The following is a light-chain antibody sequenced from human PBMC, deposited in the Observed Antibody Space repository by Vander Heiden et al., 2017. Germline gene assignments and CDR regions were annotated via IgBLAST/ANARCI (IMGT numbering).Light chain of an antibody. J-gene: IGKJ1*01. CDR1: QSISSW. CDR2: DAS. V-gene: IGKV1-5*01. Sequence: DIQMTQSPSTLSASVGDRVTITCRASQSISSWLAWYQQKPGKAPKLLIYDASSLESAVPSRFSASGPGTEFTLTISSLQLDDFATYYCRRDTSSSGTFGQGTRVEMK. CDR3: RRDTSSSGT.